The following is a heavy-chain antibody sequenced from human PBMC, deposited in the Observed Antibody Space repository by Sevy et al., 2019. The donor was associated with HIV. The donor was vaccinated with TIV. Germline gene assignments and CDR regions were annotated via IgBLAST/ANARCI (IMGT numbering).Heavy chain of an antibody. V-gene: IGHV3-33*08. Sequence: GGSLRLSCAASGFTFGEYGMHWVRQAPGKGLGWVAVISHDGRNHKYNADFVKGRFTISRDNSKNMVYLQMNSLRVVDTAIYYCARDRGEILRSAFKSWGQGTLVTVSS. D-gene: IGHD3-10*01. J-gene: IGHJ4*02. CDR1: GFTFGEYG. CDR2: ISHDGRNHK. CDR3: ARDRGEILRSAFKS.